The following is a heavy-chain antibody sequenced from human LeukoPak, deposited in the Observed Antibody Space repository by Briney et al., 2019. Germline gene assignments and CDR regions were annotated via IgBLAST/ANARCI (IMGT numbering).Heavy chain of an antibody. CDR3: ARGLSDIVVVVAAKYYFDY. J-gene: IGHJ4*02. CDR1: GGSFSGYY. Sequence: SETLSLTCAVYGGSFSGYYWSWIRQPPGKGLEWIGEINHSGSTNYNPSLKSRVTISVDTSKNQFSLKLSSVTAADTAVYYCARGLSDIVVVVAAKYYFDYWGQGTLVTVSS. D-gene: IGHD2-15*01. V-gene: IGHV4-34*01. CDR2: INHSGST.